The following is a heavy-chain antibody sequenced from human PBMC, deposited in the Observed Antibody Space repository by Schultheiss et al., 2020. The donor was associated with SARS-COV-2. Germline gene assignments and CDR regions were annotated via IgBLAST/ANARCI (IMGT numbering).Heavy chain of an antibody. D-gene: IGHD4-17*01. V-gene: IGHV4-59*12. CDR1: GGSISDYY. Sequence: SETLSLTCTVSGGSISDYYWSWIRQPPGKGLEWIGYMFYSGSTNYNPSLKSRVIVSVDMSKNQFSLKLSSVTAADTAVYYCARVDYGDYGERVFDYWGQGTLVTVSS. J-gene: IGHJ4*02. CDR3: ARVDYGDYGERVFDY. CDR2: MFYSGST.